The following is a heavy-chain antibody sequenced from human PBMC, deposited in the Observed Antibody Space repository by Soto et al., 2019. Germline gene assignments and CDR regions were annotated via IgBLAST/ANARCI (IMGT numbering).Heavy chain of an antibody. CDR2: ITGDTNRI. J-gene: IGHJ4*02. Sequence: EVQLVESGGGLVQHGGSLRLSCAASGFRFSIYSMNWVRQAPGKGLEWSAYITGDTNRIKYADSVKGRFTISRDNAKNSVYLQMNSLRDEDTAVYYCARSVEGHFDYWGQGTVVTVSS. V-gene: IGHV3-48*02. D-gene: IGHD6-19*01. CDR3: ARSVEGHFDY. CDR1: GFRFSIYS.